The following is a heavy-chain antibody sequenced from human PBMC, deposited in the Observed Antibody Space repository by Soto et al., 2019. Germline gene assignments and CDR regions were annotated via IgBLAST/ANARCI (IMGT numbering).Heavy chain of an antibody. Sequence: EVQLVESGGGLVQPGRSLRLSCAASGFTFDDYAMHWVRQAPGKGLEWVSGISWNSGSIGYADSVKGRFTISRDNANNSLYLQMNSLRAEDTALYYCALLRDSSSWSNGWGQGTLVTVSS. V-gene: IGHV3-9*01. CDR2: ISWNSGSI. J-gene: IGHJ4*02. CDR3: ALLRDSSSWSNG. D-gene: IGHD6-6*01. CDR1: GFTFDDYA.